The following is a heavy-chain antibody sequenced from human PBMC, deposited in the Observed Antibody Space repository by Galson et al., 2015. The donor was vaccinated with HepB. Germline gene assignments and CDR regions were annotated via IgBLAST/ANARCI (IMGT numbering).Heavy chain of an antibody. V-gene: IGHV2-70*01. CDR3: ARCRGGYYYYIYMDV. Sequence: PALVKPTQTLTLTCTFSGFSLTTDGACVSWIRQPPGKALEWLALIDWDDNKYYRTSLKTRLTISKDTSKSQVVLTVSNMDPVDTATYYCARCRGGYYYYIYMDVWGKGTTVTVSS. J-gene: IGHJ6*03. CDR1: GFSLTTDGAC. D-gene: IGHD3-10*01. CDR2: IDWDDNK.